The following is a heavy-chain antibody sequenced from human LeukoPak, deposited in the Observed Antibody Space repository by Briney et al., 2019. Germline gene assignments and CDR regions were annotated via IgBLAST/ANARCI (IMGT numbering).Heavy chain of an antibody. D-gene: IGHD4-23*01. Sequence: AGGSLRLSCAASVFTFRNYWMSWVRQAPGKGLEFVAHIKQEGSEKYDVDSVKGRFTISRDNAKQPLDLQMNGLRAEDTAVHYCASNGGPFDFWAQGPRVSVS. CDR1: VFTFRNYW. V-gene: IGHV3-7*05. J-gene: IGHJ4*02. CDR3: ASNGGPFDF. CDR2: IKQEGSEK.